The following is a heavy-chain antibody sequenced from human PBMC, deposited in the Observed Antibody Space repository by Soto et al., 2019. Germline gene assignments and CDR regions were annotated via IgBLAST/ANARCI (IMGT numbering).Heavy chain of an antibody. CDR2: ISGSGGST. CDR1: GFTFSSYA. CDR3: AKDRGYSSSWQGRFDFDL. Sequence: GGSLRLSCAASGFTFSSYAMSWVRQAPGKGLEWVSAISGSGGSTYYADSVKGRFTISRDNSKNTRYLQMNSLRAEDTAVYYCAKDRGYSSSWQGRFDFDLWGRGTLVTVSS. J-gene: IGHJ2*01. D-gene: IGHD6-13*01. V-gene: IGHV3-23*01.